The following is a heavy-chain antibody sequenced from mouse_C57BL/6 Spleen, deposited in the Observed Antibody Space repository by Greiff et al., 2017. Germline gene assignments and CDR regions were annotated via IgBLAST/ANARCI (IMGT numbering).Heavy chain of an antibody. V-gene: IGHV5-17*01. CDR1: GFTFSDYG. Sequence: EVKLMESGGGLVKPGGSLKLSCAASGFTFSDYGMHWVRQAPEKGLEWVAYISSGSSTIYYADTVKGRFTISRDNAKNTLFLQMTSLRSEDTAMYYCARGYGYDGRGYFDYWGQGTTLTVSS. CDR2: ISSGSSTI. D-gene: IGHD2-2*01. J-gene: IGHJ2*01. CDR3: ARGYGYDGRGYFDY.